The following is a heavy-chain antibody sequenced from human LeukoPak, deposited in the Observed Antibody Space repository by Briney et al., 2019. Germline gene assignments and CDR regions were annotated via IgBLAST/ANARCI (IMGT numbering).Heavy chain of an antibody. CDR1: GFTFSSYS. J-gene: IGHJ4*02. Sequence: GGSLRLSCAASGFTFSSYSMNWVRQAPGKGLEWVSSINSSSSYIYYADSVKGRFTISREDAKNSLYLQMNSLTAGDTAIYYCARAISTGTYRGFFDNWGQGILVTVSS. D-gene: IGHD1-26*01. V-gene: IGHV3-21*01. CDR3: ARAISTGTYRGFFDN. CDR2: INSSSSYI.